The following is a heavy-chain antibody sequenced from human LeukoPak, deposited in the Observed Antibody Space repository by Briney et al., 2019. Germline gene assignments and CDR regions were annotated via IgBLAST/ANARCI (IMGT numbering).Heavy chain of an antibody. J-gene: IGHJ6*02. Sequence: SETLSLTCTVSGYSISSGYYWGWIRQPPGKGLEWIGSIYHSGSTYYNPSLKSRVTISVDTSKNQLSLKLSSVAAADTAVYYCARTGSVVAGTPYYYYGMDVWGQGTTVTVSS. CDR2: IYHSGST. CDR1: GYSISSGYY. V-gene: IGHV4-38-2*02. CDR3: ARTGSVVAGTPYYYYGMDV. D-gene: IGHD6-19*01.